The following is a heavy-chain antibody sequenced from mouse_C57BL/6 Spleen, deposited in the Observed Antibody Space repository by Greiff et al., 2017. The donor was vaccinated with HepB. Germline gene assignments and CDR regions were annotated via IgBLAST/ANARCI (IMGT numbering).Heavy chain of an antibody. CDR2: IYPGDGDT. J-gene: IGHJ4*01. Sequence: QVQLKESGPELVKPGASVKISCKASGYAFSSSWMNWVKQRPGKGLEWIGRIYPGDGDTNYNGKFKGKATLTADKSSSTAYMQLSSLTSEDSAVYFCARVFYYGSRDYAMDYWGQGTSVTVSS. V-gene: IGHV1-82*01. CDR1: GYAFSSSW. CDR3: ARVFYYGSRDYAMDY. D-gene: IGHD1-1*01.